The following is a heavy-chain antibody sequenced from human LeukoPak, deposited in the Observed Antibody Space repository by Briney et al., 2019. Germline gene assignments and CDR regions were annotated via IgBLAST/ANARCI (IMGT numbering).Heavy chain of an antibody. Sequence: SDTLSLTCTVSGGSIISGGYYWGWIRQPPWKGLEWIGEINHSGSTNYNPSLKSRVTISVDTSKNQFSLKLSSVTAADTAVYYCARRVTYCGGDCYRTQKHWFDPWGQGTLVTVSS. CDR2: INHSGST. J-gene: IGHJ5*02. D-gene: IGHD2-21*02. CDR1: GGSIISGGYY. V-gene: IGHV4-39*07. CDR3: ARRVTYCGGDCYRTQKHWFDP.